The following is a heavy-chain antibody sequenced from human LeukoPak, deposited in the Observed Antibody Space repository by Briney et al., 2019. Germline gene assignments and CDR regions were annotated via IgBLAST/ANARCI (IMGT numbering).Heavy chain of an antibody. CDR3: AKGSSVAGAGLLDY. Sequence: GGSLRLSCAASGFTFSSYAMSWVRQAPEKGLERVSSISGSGGSKWFADSVKGRSTISRDNSENTLYLQMNRLRAEDTALYYCAKGSSVAGAGLLDYWGQGTLVTVSS. D-gene: IGHD6-19*01. CDR1: GFTFSSYA. J-gene: IGHJ4*02. CDR2: ISGSGGSK. V-gene: IGHV3-23*01.